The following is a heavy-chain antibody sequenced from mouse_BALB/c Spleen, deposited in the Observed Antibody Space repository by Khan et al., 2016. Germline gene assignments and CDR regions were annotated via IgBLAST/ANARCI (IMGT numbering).Heavy chain of an antibody. CDR2: INTETGEP. J-gene: IGHJ3*01. CDR3: ASSSLRLPVY. V-gene: IGHV9-2-1*01. D-gene: IGHD1-1*01. CDR1: GYTFTDYS. Sequence: QIQLVQSGPELKKPGETVKISCKASGYTFTDYSMHWVKQAPGKGLKWMGWINTETGEPTYADDFKGRFAFSLETSASTAYLQINNLKNEDTATYFCASSSLRLPVYWGQGTLVTVSA.